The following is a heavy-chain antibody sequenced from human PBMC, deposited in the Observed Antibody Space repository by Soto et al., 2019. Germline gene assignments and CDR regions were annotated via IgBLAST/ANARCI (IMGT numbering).Heavy chain of an antibody. Sequence: ETLSLTCTGSGGSISSYYWSYSGSTNFNPSLKSRATISIDTSKNQFSLKLSSVTAADTAVYYCARSTEPYSSSWYHFDYWGQGTLVTVSS. CDR2: SGST. CDR3: ARSTEPYSSSWYHFDY. J-gene: IGHJ4*02. CDR1: GGSISSYY. D-gene: IGHD6-13*01. V-gene: IGHV4-59*01.